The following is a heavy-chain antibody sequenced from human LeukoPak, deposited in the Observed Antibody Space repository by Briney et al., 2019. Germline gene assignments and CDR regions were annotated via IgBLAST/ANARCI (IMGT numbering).Heavy chain of an antibody. V-gene: IGHV3-11*01. Sequence: PGGSLRLSCAASGFTFSDYYMSWIRQAPGKGLEWVSYISSSGSTIYYADSVKGRFTISRDNAKNSLYLQMNSLRAEDTAVYYCAKANSITIFGVISPVDYWGQGTLVTVSS. D-gene: IGHD3-3*01. CDR3: AKANSITIFGVISPVDY. J-gene: IGHJ4*02. CDR2: ISSSGSTI. CDR1: GFTFSDYY.